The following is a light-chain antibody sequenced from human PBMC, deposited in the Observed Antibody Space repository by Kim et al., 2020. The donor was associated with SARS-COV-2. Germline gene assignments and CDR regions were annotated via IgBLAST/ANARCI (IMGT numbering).Light chain of an antibody. Sequence: GQSVTIPCTGTSSDVGAHKYVSWYQQHPGKAPKFLIYNVSERPSGVPDRFSGSKSGNTASLTISGLQADDEADYYCYSYAGSWTWVFGGGTKLTVL. CDR2: NVS. CDR3: YSYAGSWTWV. J-gene: IGLJ3*02. V-gene: IGLV2-11*01. CDR1: SSDVGAHKY.